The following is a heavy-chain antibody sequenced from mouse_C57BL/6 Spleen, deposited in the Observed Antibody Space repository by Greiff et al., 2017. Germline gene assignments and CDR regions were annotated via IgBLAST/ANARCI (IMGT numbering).Heavy chain of an antibody. J-gene: IGHJ3*01. CDR1: GYTFTNYW. V-gene: IGHV1-63*01. CDR3: AREDYGSSSAWFAY. CDR2: IYPGGGYT. Sequence: QVQLQQSGAELVRPGTSVKMSCKASGYTFTNYWIGWAKQRPGHGLEWIGDIYPGGGYTNYNEKFKGKATLTADKSSSTAYMQFSSLTSEDSAIYYCAREDYGSSSAWFAYWGQGTLVTVSA. D-gene: IGHD1-1*01.